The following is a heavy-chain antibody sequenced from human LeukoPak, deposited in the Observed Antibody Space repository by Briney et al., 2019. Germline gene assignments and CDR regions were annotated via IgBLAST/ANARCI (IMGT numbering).Heavy chain of an antibody. CDR1: GGTFSSYA. Sequence: ASVKVSCKASGGTFSSYAFSWVRQAPGQGLEWMGWINPNSGGTNYAQKFQGRVTMTRDTSISTAYMELSRLRSDDTAVYYCARDAQKYSSGWYVDYYYYYYMDVWGKGTTVTVSS. D-gene: IGHD6-19*01. CDR2: INPNSGGT. V-gene: IGHV1-2*02. J-gene: IGHJ6*03. CDR3: ARDAQKYSSGWYVDYYYYYYMDV.